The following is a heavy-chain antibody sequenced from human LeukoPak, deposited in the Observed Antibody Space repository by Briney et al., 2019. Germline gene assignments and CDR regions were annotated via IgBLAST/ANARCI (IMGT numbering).Heavy chain of an antibody. D-gene: IGHD5-18*01. CDR3: ARGAPAVDTAISFDY. V-gene: IGHV3-48*04. CDR1: GFTFSSYS. Sequence: GGSLRLSCAASGFTFSSYSMNWVRQAPGKGLEWVSYISSSSSTIYYADSVKGRFTISRDNAKNSLYLQMNSLRAEDTAVYYCARGAPAVDTAISFDYWGQGTLVTVSS. CDR2: ISSSSSTI. J-gene: IGHJ4*02.